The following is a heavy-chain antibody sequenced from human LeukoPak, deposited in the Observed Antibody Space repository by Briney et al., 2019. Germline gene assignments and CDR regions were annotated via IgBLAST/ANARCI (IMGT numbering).Heavy chain of an antibody. CDR2: ISAYNGDT. CDR1: GYIFTSYS. Sequence: ALVKVSCKASGYIFTSYSISWVRQAPGQGLEWMGWISAYNGDTNYVQKFQGRVTMTTDTSTSTAYMELKSLRSDDTAVYYCAREEGAPIAAANIWGLGTKVTVSS. D-gene: IGHD6-13*01. CDR3: AREEGAPIAAANI. V-gene: IGHV1-18*01. J-gene: IGHJ3*02.